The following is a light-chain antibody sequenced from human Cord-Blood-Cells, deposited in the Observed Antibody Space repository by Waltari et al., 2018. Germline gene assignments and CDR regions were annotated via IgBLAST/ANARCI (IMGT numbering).Light chain of an antibody. CDR3: NSRDSSGNHLGV. J-gene: IGLJ2*01. CDR1: RLRSYY. Sequence: SSELTQGPAVSVALGQTVRITCQGDRLRSYYASWYQQKPGQAPVLVIYGKNNRPSGIPDRFSGSSSGNTASLTITGAQAEDEADYYCNSRDSSGNHLGVFGGGTKLTVL. CDR2: GKN. V-gene: IGLV3-19*01.